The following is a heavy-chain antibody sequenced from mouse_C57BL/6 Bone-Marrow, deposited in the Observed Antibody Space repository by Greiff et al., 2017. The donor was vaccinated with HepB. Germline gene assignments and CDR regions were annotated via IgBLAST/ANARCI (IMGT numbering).Heavy chain of an antibody. V-gene: IGHV1-64*01. Sequence: QVQLKQPGAELVKPGASVKLSCKASGYTFTSYWMHWVKQRPGQGLEWIGRIDPRSGNTYYNEKFKGKATLTADKSSSTAYMELRSLTSEDSAVYFCARSEDYWGQGTTLTVSS. CDR1: GYTFTSYW. CDR2: IDPRSGNT. CDR3: ARSEDY. J-gene: IGHJ2*01.